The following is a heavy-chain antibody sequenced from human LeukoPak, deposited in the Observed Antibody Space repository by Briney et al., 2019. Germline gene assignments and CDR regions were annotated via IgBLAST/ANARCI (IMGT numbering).Heavy chain of an antibody. V-gene: IGHV4-4*07. CDR3: ARDPYDFWSGYRSLDAFDI. CDR1: GGSISSYY. CDR2: IYTSGST. D-gene: IGHD3-3*01. Sequence: KASETLSLTCTVSGGSISSYYWSWIRQPAGKGLEWIGRIYTSGSTNYNPSLKSRVTMSVDTSKNQFSLKLSSVTAADTAVYYCARDPYDFWSGYRSLDAFDIWGQGTMVTVSS. J-gene: IGHJ3*02.